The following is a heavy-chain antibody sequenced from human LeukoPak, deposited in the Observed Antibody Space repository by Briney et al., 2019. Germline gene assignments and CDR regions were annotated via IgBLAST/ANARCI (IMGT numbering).Heavy chain of an antibody. D-gene: IGHD2-21*02. CDR2: IKQDGSEK. CDR1: GFTFSSYW. V-gene: IGHV3-7*01. Sequence: GGSLRLSCAASGFTFSSYWMSWVRQAPGKGLEWVANIKQDGSEKYYVDSVKGRFTVSRDNARNSLFLQMSNLRVEDTAVYYCTRGDGYWGQGTLVTVSS. CDR3: TRGDGY. J-gene: IGHJ4*02.